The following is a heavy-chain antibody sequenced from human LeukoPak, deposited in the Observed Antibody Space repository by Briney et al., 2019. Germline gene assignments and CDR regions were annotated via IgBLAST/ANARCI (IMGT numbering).Heavy chain of an antibody. J-gene: IGHJ4*02. CDR1: GGSFSGYY. V-gene: IGHV4-34*01. Sequence: SETLSLTCAVYGGSFSGYYWSWIRQPPGKGLGWIGEINHSGSTNYNPSLKSRVTISVDTSKNQFSLKLSSVTAADTAVYYCARRGWLNSRTPVDYWGQGTLVTVSS. D-gene: IGHD5-12*01. CDR2: INHSGST. CDR3: ARRGWLNSRTPVDY.